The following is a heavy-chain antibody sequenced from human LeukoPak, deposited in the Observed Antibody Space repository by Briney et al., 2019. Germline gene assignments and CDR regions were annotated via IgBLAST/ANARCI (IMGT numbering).Heavy chain of an antibody. D-gene: IGHD3-22*01. J-gene: IGHJ4*02. V-gene: IGHV3-33*01. CDR3: ARDRYYDSSGFDY. Sequence: GGSLRLSCAASGFTFSSYGMHWVRQAPGKGLEWVAVIWYDGSNKYYADSAKGRFTISRDNSKNTLYLQMNSLRAEDTAVYYCARDRYYDSSGFDYWGQGTLVTVSS. CDR1: GFTFSSYG. CDR2: IWYDGSNK.